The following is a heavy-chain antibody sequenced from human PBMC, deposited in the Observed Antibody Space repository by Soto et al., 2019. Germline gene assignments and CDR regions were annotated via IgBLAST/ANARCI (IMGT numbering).Heavy chain of an antibody. J-gene: IGHJ5*02. D-gene: IGHD6-25*01. CDR2: INPNSGGT. V-gene: IGHV1-2*02. CDR3: ARDNVVWQRRTNCSGS. Sequence: ASVKVSCKASGYTFTGYYMHWVRQAPGQGLEWMGWINPNSGGTNYAQKFQGRVTMTRDTSISTAYMELSRLRSDDTAVYYCARDNVVWQRRTNCSGSWGQGTRVTVSS. CDR1: GYTFTGYY.